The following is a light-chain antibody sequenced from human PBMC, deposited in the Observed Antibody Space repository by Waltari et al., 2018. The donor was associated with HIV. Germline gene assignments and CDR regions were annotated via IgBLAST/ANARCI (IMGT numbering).Light chain of an antibody. Sequence: SYELTQAPSMSVSPGQTARSTCSGDALPDQFVYWYQQKSGQAPVQVIYKDTERPSGIPERFSGSSSGTTVTLTITGVQAEDEADYYCQSGDYTCTYWVFGGGTRLTVL. V-gene: IGLV3-25*03. CDR1: ALPDQF. CDR3: QSGDYTCTYWV. J-gene: IGLJ3*02. CDR2: KDT.